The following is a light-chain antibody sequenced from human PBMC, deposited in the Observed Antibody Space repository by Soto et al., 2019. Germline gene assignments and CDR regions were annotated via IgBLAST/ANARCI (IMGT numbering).Light chain of an antibody. V-gene: IGLV1-40*01. Sequence: QSVLTQPPSVSGAPGQRVTISCTGSNSDIGAGYDVHWYQQLPGTAPKLVIYANNNRPSGVPDRFSASKSGTSASLAITGLQADDEADYYCQSYDSSLRGVFGSGTKVIVL. CDR2: ANN. CDR3: QSYDSSLRGV. CDR1: NSDIGAGYD. J-gene: IGLJ1*01.